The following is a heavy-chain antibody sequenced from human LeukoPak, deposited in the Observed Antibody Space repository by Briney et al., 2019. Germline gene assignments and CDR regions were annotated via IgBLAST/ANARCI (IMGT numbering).Heavy chain of an antibody. J-gene: IGHJ4*02. CDR3: ARDSALYCSGGSCPDY. Sequence: ASVKVSCKASGYTFTSYGITWVQQAPGQGLEWMGWISTYNGHTNYAQKLQGRVTMTKDTSTTTAYMELRSLRSDDTAVYYCARDSALYCSGGSCPDYWGQGTLVTVSS. CDR2: ISTYNGHT. CDR1: GYTFTSYG. V-gene: IGHV1-18*01. D-gene: IGHD2-15*01.